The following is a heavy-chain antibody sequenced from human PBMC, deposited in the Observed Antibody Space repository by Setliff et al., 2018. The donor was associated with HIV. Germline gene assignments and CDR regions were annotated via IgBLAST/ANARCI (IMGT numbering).Heavy chain of an antibody. CDR1: GGSFSDNY. J-gene: IGHJ6*03. CDR3: ARVSSTYWYSIPRDYIYHMDV. CDR2: INHSGRT. V-gene: IGHV4-34*01. D-gene: IGHD2-8*02. Sequence: SETLSLTCAVYGGSFSDNYWSWIRQSPGKGLEWIGEINHSGRTKYSPPLRSRVSISVDTSKTQFSLKLSSVTAADTAVYYCARVSSTYWYSIPRDYIYHMDVWGEGTTVTVSS.